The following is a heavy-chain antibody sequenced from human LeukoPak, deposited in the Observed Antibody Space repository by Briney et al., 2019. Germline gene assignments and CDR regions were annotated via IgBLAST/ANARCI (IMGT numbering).Heavy chain of an antibody. D-gene: IGHD4-17*01. CDR2: ISSDGSNN. Sequence: GGSLRLSCAASGFTFSSFAMQWVRQAPGKGLKWVAVISSDGSNNYYADSVKGRFTFSRDNSKNTVYLQMNSLSAEDTAVYYCARGRPATTMTPGAYWGQGTLVTVSS. CDR3: ARGRPATTMTPGAY. V-gene: IGHV3-30*04. CDR1: GFTFSSFA. J-gene: IGHJ4*02.